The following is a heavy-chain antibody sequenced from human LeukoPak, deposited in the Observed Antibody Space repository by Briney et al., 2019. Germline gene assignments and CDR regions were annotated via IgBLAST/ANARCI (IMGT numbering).Heavy chain of an antibody. D-gene: IGHD2-2*01. V-gene: IGHV4-39*01. CDR1: GGSIISSSYY. CDR2: IYYSGST. CDR3: ARRSSTSPYFDY. J-gene: IGHJ4*02. Sequence: SETLCLTCTVSGGSIISSSYYWGWIRHPPGKWLEWIGSIYYSGSTYYNPSLKSRVTISVDTPKNQFYLKLSSVTAADTAVYYCARRSSTSPYFDYWGQGTLVTVSS.